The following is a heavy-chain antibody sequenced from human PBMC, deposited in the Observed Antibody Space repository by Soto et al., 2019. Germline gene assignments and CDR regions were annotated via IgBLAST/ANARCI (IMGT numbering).Heavy chain of an antibody. J-gene: IGHJ4*02. CDR2: IYYSGST. CDR1: GGSISSYY. D-gene: IGHD2-2*01. CDR3: ARVADIVVVPAAMGDYYFDY. Sequence: SETLSLTCTVSGGSISSYYWSWIRQPPGKGLEWIGYIYYSGSTNYNPSLKSRVTISVDTSKNQFSLKLSSVTAADTAVYYCARVADIVVVPAAMGDYYFDYWGQGTLVTVSS. V-gene: IGHV4-59*01.